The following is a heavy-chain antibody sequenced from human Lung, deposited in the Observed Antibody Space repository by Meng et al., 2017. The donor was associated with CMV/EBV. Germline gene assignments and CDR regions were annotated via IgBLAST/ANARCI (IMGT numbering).Heavy chain of an antibody. Sequence: GGSXRLSCVASGFTFSSSWMSWVRRAPGKGLEWVATIKHDGSGKHHGDSAKGRFTISRDNAKNSLFLQMDSLRAEDTAVYYCANSGLAGGARWGQGTLVTVSS. CDR3: ANSGLAGGAR. CDR2: IKHDGSGK. CDR1: GFTFSSSW. V-gene: IGHV3-7*01. D-gene: IGHD2-21*01. J-gene: IGHJ4*02.